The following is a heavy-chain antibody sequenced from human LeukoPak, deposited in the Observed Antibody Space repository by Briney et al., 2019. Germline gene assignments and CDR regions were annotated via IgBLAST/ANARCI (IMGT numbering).Heavy chain of an antibody. J-gene: IGHJ4*02. CDR1: GGSGSSYF. V-gene: IGHV4-59*02. Sequence: SETLSLTCTVSGGSGSSYFWSWVRQSPEKGLEWIGYIYNSGNTNYNPSLKGRVTISRDMSRNQFSLKVRSVTPADTAVYYCARVSGSGWYYFDHWGQGALVTVSS. CDR2: IYNSGNT. D-gene: IGHD6-19*01. CDR3: ARVSGSGWYYFDH.